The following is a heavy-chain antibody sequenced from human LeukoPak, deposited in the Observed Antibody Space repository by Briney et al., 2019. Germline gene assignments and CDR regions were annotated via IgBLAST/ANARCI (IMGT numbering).Heavy chain of an antibody. V-gene: IGHV4-39*01. CDR3: ARRGLYSNSWYYFDY. CDR2: IYYSGTT. CDR1: GGSISSSSYY. D-gene: IGHD6-13*01. J-gene: IGHJ4*02. Sequence: SETLSLTCTVSGGSISSSSYYWDWIRQPPGKGLEWIGSIYYSGTTYYNPSLKSRVTISVDTSKNQFPLKLSSVTAADTAVYYCARRGLYSNSWYYFDYWGQGTLVTVSS.